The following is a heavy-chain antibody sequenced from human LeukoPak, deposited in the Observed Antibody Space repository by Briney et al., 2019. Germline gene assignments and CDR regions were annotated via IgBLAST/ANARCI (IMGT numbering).Heavy chain of an antibody. D-gene: IGHD1-1*01. CDR2: IKEDGSAT. CDR1: GFTFSTYW. CDR3: ARDSPGYLAYDS. V-gene: IGHV3-7*04. Sequence: PGGSLRLSCAASGFTFSTYWMTWVHQAPGKGPEWVANIKEDGSATYYVDSVKGRFTISRDNAKKSLYLQMNSLRAEDTAVYYCARDSPGYLAYDSWGQGTLVTVSS. J-gene: IGHJ4*02.